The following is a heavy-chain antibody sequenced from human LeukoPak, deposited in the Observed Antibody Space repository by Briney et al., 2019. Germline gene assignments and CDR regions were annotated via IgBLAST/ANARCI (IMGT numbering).Heavy chain of an antibody. Sequence: PSETLSLTCTVSGGSISRYYWSWIRRPPGKGLEWIGYIDDSGNANYNPSLKSQVTISVDKSKNQFSLKLSFVTAADTAMYYCARSDYHNSGSHTVFDAFDIWGQGTRVTVSS. D-gene: IGHD3-10*01. CDR2: IDDSGNA. J-gene: IGHJ3*02. V-gene: IGHV4-59*01. CDR1: GGSISRYY. CDR3: ARSDYHNSGSHTVFDAFDI.